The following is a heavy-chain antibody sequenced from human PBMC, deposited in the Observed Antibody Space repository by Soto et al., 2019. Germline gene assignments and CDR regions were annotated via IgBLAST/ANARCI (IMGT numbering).Heavy chain of an antibody. CDR2: IYYSGST. Sequence: VXLQESGPGLVKPSQTLSLTCTVSGGSIRSGGYYSSWIRQHPGKSLEWIGYIYYSGSTYYNPSLNSRVTDTVATAKIQFSLKLSSVTAAATAESYCASGSSSRGAFQQYWYFDLWGRGTLVTVSS. CDR1: GGSIRSGGYY. D-gene: IGHD6-13*01. V-gene: IGHV4-31*03. CDR3: ASGSSSRGAFQQYWYFDL. J-gene: IGHJ2*01.